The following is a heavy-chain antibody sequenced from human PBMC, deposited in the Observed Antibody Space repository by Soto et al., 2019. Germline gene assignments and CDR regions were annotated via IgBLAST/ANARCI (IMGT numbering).Heavy chain of an antibody. D-gene: IGHD6-19*01. V-gene: IGHV3-9*01. J-gene: IGHJ4*02. CDR2: ISWNGGSI. Sequence: EVQLVESGGGLVQPGRSLRLSCAASGFTFDDYAMHWVRQAPGKGLEWVSGISWNGGSIGYADSVKGRFTISRDNAKNSPYLQMNSLRAEVTALYYCAKVRGLVLSFYFDYWGQGNLVTVSS. CDR1: GFTFDDYA. CDR3: AKVRGLVLSFYFDY.